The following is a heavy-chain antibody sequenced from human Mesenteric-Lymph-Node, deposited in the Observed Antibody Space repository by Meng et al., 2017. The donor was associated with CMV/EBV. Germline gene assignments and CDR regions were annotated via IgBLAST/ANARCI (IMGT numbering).Heavy chain of an antibody. Sequence: QVQFNQWGAGLLKPSETLSVTCADYGGSFSGYYWNWIRQSPEKGLEWIGEINHSGSTTYNPSFTSRIIISVDTSTNQISLNMSSVTAADTAVYYCARGSSYDILTGYFDYWGQGALVTVSS. D-gene: IGHD3-9*01. CDR1: GGSFSGYY. CDR2: INHSGST. CDR3: ARGSSYDILTGYFDY. V-gene: IGHV4-34*01. J-gene: IGHJ4*02.